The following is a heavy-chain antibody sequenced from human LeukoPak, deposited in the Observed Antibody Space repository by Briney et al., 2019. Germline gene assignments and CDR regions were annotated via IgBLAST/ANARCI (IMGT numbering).Heavy chain of an antibody. CDR1: GFTFSSYA. CDR3: ARGSGWLFNY. D-gene: IGHD6-19*01. J-gene: IGHJ4*02. Sequence: GGSLRLSCAASGFTFSSYAMSWVRQAPGKGLEWVSAISGSGGSTYYADSVKGRFTISRDNAKNTLYLQMDSLRAEDTAVYYCARGSGWLFNYWGQGTLVTVSS. CDR2: ISGSGGST. V-gene: IGHV3-23*01.